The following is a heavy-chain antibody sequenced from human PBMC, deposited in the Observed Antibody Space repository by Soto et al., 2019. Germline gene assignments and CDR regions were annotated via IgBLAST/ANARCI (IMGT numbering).Heavy chain of an antibody. CDR3: ARQGGSYYYYMDV. D-gene: IGHD1-26*01. V-gene: IGHV4-39*01. CDR2: IYYSGST. J-gene: IGHJ6*03. CDR1: GGSISSSSYY. Sequence: SETLSLTCTVSGGSISSSSYYWGWIHQPPGKGLEWIGSIYYSGSTYYNPSLKSRVTISVDTSKNQFSLKLSSVTAADTAVYYCARQGGSYYYYMDVWGKGTTVTVSS.